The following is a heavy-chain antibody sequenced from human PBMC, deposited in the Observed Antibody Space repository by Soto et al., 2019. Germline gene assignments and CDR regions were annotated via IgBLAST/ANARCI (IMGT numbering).Heavy chain of an antibody. V-gene: IGHV1-8*01. J-gene: IGHJ6*03. CDR1: GYTFTSYD. Sequence: ASVKGPCKAPGYTFTSYDINWVRQATGQGLEWMGWMNPNSGNTGYAQKSQGRVTMTRNTSISTAYMELSSLRSEDTAVYYCARGQYSSSWSDYYYYMDVWGKGTTVTVSS. D-gene: IGHD6-13*01. CDR3: ARGQYSSSWSDYYYYMDV. CDR2: MNPNSGNT.